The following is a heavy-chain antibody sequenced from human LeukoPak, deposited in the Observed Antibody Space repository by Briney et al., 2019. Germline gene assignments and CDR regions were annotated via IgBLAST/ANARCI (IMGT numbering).Heavy chain of an antibody. D-gene: IGHD6-6*01. CDR1: GFTFSSYW. CDR3: ASSGTYSSSNY. V-gene: IGHV3-74*01. Sequence: PGGSLRLSCAASGFTFSSYWIHWVRQAPGKGLVWVSRINSDGSSTSYADSVKGRFTISRDNAKNTLYLQMNSLRAEDTAVYYCASSGTYSSSNYWGQGTLVTVSS. CDR2: INSDGSST. J-gene: IGHJ4*02.